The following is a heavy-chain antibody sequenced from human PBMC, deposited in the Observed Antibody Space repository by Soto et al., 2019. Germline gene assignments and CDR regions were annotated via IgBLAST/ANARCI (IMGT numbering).Heavy chain of an antibody. Sequence: PGGSLRLSCAASGFTFSSYAMSWVRQAPGKGLEWVSAISGSGGSTYYADSVKGRFTISRDNAKNSLYLQMNSLRAEDTAVYYCARSLIVATTSRSFDYWGQGTLVTVSS. CDR1: GFTFSSYA. CDR3: ARSLIVATTSRSFDY. J-gene: IGHJ4*02. D-gene: IGHD5-12*01. V-gene: IGHV3-23*01. CDR2: ISGSGGST.